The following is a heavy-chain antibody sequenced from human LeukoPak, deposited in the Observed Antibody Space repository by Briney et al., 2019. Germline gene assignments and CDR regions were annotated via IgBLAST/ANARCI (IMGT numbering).Heavy chain of an antibody. V-gene: IGHV3-48*03. CDR1: GVTFISYE. J-gene: IGHJ4*02. CDR3: ARVDSSGWSYNDY. CDR2: ISSSGSTI. D-gene: IGHD6-19*01. Sequence: PSGCLILACAAAGVTFISYEIDYVRQAPGKRLEWVSYISSSGSTIYYADSVKGRFTISRDNAKNSLHLQMNSLRAEDTAVYYCARVDSSGWSYNDYWGQGTLVTVSS.